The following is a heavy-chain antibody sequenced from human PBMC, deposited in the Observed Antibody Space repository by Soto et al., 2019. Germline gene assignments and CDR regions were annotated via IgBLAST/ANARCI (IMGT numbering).Heavy chain of an antibody. CDR2: IYSGGST. V-gene: IGHV3-53*04. J-gene: IGHJ3*02. D-gene: IGHD6-13*01. Sequence: GGSLRLSCAASGFTVSSNYMSWVRQAPGKGLEWVSVIYSGGSTYYADSVKGRFTISRHNSKNTLYLQMNSLRAEDTAVYFCASCNSWYSSGASDIWGQGTMVTVSS. CDR1: GFTVSSNY. CDR3: ASCNSWYSSGASDI.